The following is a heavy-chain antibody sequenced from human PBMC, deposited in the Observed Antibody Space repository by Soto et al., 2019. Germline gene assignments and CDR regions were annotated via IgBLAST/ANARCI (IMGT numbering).Heavy chain of an antibody. CDR2: IYYSGST. V-gene: IGHV4-39*01. CDR3: ARKVGSGGPYYYYMDV. D-gene: IGHD6-19*01. J-gene: IGHJ6*03. CDR1: GGSISSSSYY. Sequence: SETLSLTCTVSGGSISSSSYYWGWIRQPPGKGLEWIGSIYYSGSTYYNPSLKSRVTISVDTSKNQFSLKLSSVTAADTAVYYCARKVGSGGPYYYYMDVWGKGTTVTVSS.